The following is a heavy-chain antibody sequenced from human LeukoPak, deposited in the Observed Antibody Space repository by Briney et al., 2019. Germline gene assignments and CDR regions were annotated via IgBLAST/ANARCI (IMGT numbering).Heavy chain of an antibody. D-gene: IGHD6-25*01. J-gene: IGHJ4*02. CDR3: AKEFQYSGLFDY. V-gene: IGHV3-23*01. Sequence: PGGSLRLSCAASGFTFSRDWMSWVRQAPGKGLEWVSDISGSGDITYYAASVKGRFTISRDNSKNTVYLQMNSLRAEDTAVYHCAKEFQYSGLFDYWGQGTLVTVSS. CDR1: GFTFSRDW. CDR2: ISGSGDIT.